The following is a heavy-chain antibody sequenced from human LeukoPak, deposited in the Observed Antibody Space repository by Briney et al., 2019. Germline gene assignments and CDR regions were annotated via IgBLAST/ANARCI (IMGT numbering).Heavy chain of an antibody. J-gene: IGHJ3*02. V-gene: IGHV3-21*01. D-gene: IGHD1-14*01. CDR1: GFTFSSYS. Sequence: GGSLRLSCAASGFTFSSYSMNWVRQAPGKGLEWVSSISSSSSYIYYADSVKGRFTISRDNAKNSLYLQMNRLRAEDTAVYYCARDEMMPGTFDIWGQGTMVTVSS. CDR3: ARDEMMPGTFDI. CDR2: ISSSSSYI.